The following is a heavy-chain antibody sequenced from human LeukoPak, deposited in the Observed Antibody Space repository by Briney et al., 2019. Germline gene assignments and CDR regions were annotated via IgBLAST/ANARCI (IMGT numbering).Heavy chain of an antibody. CDR2: ISSSSSYI. CDR1: GLTFSSYS. Sequence: GGSLRLSCAASGLTFSSYSMNWVRQAPGKGLEWVSSISSSSSYIYYADSVKGRFTISRDNAKNSLYLQMNSLRAEDTAVYYCARTPLAYCGGDCYSDYWGQGTLVTVSS. D-gene: IGHD2-21*02. J-gene: IGHJ4*02. CDR3: ARTPLAYCGGDCYSDY. V-gene: IGHV3-21*01.